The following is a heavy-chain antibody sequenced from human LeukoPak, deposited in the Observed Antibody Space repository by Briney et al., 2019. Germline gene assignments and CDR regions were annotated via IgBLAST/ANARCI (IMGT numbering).Heavy chain of an antibody. CDR3: ASQPPLYCSSTSCYMYYYYYMDV. CDR2: ISSSSSYI. V-gene: IGHV3-21*01. Sequence: GGSLRLSCAASGFTFSSYSMNWVRQAPGKGLEWVSSISSSSSYIYYADSVEGRFTISRDNAKSSLYLQMNSLRAEDTAVYYCASQPPLYCSSTSCYMYYYYYMDVWGKGTTVTVSS. D-gene: IGHD2-2*02. J-gene: IGHJ6*03. CDR1: GFTFSSYS.